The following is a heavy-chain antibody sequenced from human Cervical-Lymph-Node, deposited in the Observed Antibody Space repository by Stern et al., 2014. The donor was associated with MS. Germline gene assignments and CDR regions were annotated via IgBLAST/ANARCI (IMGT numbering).Heavy chain of an antibody. CDR1: AYNFANYW. CDR2: IYPGDSDP. J-gene: IGHJ3*01. D-gene: IGHD2-21*01. Sequence: EVQLVESGAEVKKPGESLKIFCKCSAYNFANYWISWVRQMPGKGLVCMWIIYPGDSDPRYGPSFQGHVTSSSDKSSSTAYLQWSSLNVSDTAMYYCTVAYCSTGNCYSSSAFWGQGTMVTVSS. V-gene: IGHV5-51*01. CDR3: TVAYCSTGNCYSSSAF.